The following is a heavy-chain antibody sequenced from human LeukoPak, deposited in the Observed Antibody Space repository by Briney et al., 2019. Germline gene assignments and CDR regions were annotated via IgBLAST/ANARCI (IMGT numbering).Heavy chain of an antibody. CDR1: GYTFTSYG. CDR2: ISAYNGNT. CDR3: VRDRGQYPTPSWFDP. J-gene: IGHJ5*02. V-gene: IGHV1-18*04. Sequence: ASVKVSCKASGYTFTSYGISWVRQAPGQGLEWMGWISAYNGNTNYAQKLQGRVTMTTDTSTSTAYMELRSLRSDDTAVYYCVRDRGQYPTPSWFDPWGQGTLVTVSS. D-gene: IGHD2/OR15-2a*01.